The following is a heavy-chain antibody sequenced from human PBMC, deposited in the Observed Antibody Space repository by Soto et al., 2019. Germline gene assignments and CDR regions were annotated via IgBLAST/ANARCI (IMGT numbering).Heavy chain of an antibody. D-gene: IGHD1-7*01. V-gene: IGHV1-3*01. CDR1: GYTFTSYA. CDR2: INAGNGNT. Sequence: QVQLVQSGAEVKKPGASVKVSCKASGYTFTSYAMHWVRQAPGQRLERMGWINAGNGNTKYSQKFEGRVTITRDTSGSVADLALRSLRCEDTAVYYCASGLVLGYACDIWVQGTMVTVSS. CDR3: ASGLVLGYACDI. J-gene: IGHJ3*02.